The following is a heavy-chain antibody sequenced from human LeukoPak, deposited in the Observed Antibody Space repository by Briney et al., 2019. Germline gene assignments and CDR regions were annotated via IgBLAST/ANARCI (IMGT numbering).Heavy chain of an antibody. D-gene: IGHD3-16*02. V-gene: IGHV3-23*01. CDR3: AKDIQLST. CDR2: IGSSGGST. CDR1: GFTFSSAA. Sequence: GGSLRLSCAASGFTFSSAAMTWVRQAPGKGLEWVSLIGSSGGSTYYADSVKGRFTISRDNSKNTLSLQMNSLRVEDTAIYYCAKDIQLSTWGLGTMVTVSS. J-gene: IGHJ3*01.